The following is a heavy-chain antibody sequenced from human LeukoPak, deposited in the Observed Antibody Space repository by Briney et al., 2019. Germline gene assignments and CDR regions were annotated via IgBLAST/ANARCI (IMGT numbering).Heavy chain of an antibody. V-gene: IGHV3-23*01. CDR2: ISGSGGST. CDR1: GFTFSSCA. CDR3: AREGSDYGDYAGHY. Sequence: QPGGSLRLSCAASGFTFSSCAMSWVRQAPGKGLEWVSTISGSGGSTYYADSVKGRFTISRDISKDTLFLQMNSLRADDTAVYYCAREGSDYGDYAGHYWGQGTLVTVSS. J-gene: IGHJ4*02. D-gene: IGHD4-17*01.